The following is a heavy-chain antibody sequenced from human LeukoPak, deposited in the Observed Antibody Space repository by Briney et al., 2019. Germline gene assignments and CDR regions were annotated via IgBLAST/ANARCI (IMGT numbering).Heavy chain of an antibody. V-gene: IGHV4-39*01. J-gene: IGHJ4*02. D-gene: IGHD5-12*01. Sequence: SETLSLTCTVSGASISSRSYYWDWIRQPPGKGLDWIGSIYFSGSTYYDPSLNSRVTISVDTSKNQFSLKLFSVTAADTAVYYCARRTVATTGVDYWGQGSLVTVSS. CDR1: GASISSRSYY. CDR3: ARRTVATTGVDY. CDR2: IYFSGST.